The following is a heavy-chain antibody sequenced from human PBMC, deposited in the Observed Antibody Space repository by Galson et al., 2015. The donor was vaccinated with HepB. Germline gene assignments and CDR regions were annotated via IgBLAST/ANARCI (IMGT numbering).Heavy chain of an antibody. CDR2: IYYSGST. V-gene: IGHV4-39*01. Sequence: TLSLTCTVSGGSISSSSYYWGWIRQPPGKGLEWIGSIYYSGSTYYNPSLKSRVTISVDTSKNQFSLKLSSVTAADTAVYYCARIGGIAVAVGWFDPWGQGTLVTVSS. CDR1: GGSISSSSYY. D-gene: IGHD6-19*01. CDR3: ARIGGIAVAVGWFDP. J-gene: IGHJ5*02.